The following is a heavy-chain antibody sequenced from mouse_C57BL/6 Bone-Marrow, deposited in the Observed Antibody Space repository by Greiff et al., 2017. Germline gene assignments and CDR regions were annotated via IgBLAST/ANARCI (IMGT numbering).Heavy chain of an antibody. CDR3: ARRSPHYYGSSSYAMDY. V-gene: IGHV2-9-1*01. CDR2: IWTGGGT. D-gene: IGHD1-1*01. CDR1: GFSLTSYA. Sequence: VQLVESGPGLVAPSQSLSITCTVSGFSLTSYAISWVRQPPGKGLGWLGVIWTGGGTNYNSALKSRLSISKDNSKSQVFLKMNSLQTDDTARYYCARRSPHYYGSSSYAMDYWGQGTSVTVSS. J-gene: IGHJ4*01.